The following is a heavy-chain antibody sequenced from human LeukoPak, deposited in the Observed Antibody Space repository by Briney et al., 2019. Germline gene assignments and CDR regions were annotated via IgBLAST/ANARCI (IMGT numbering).Heavy chain of an antibody. CDR2: INPNSGGT. J-gene: IGHJ6*03. Sequence: DASVKVSCKASGYTLTHYYKQRVRQAPGPPLEWTGWINPNSGGTNYAQKFQGRVTMTRDTSISTAYMELSRLRSDDTVVYYCARENSSSWYWDNYYYYYMDVWGKGTTVTVSS. CDR3: ARENSSSWYWDNYYYYYMDV. V-gene: IGHV1-2*02. CDR1: GYTLTHYY. D-gene: IGHD6-13*01.